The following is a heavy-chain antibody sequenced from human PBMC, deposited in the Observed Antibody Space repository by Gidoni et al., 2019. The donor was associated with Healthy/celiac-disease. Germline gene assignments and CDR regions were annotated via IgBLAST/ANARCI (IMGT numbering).Heavy chain of an antibody. CDR3: ARDGYYGSGSYYKSQFDY. D-gene: IGHD3-10*01. CDR1: GGTFSSYA. Sequence: QVQLVQSGAEVKKPGSSVKVSCKASGGTFSSYAISWVRQAPGQGLEWMGGIIPIFGTANYAQKFQGRVTITADESTSTAYMELSSLRSEDTAVYYCARDGYYGSGSYYKSQFDYWGQGTLVTVSS. J-gene: IGHJ4*02. CDR2: IIPIFGTA. V-gene: IGHV1-69*01.